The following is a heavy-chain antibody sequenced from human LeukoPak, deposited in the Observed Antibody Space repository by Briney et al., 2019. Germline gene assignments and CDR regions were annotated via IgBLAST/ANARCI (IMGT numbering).Heavy chain of an antibody. CDR3: ARDHSIVVVPAPADAFDI. D-gene: IGHD2-2*01. Sequence: SVKVSCKASVGTFSSYASSGVRQPPGQGLEWMGGIIPIFGTANYAQKFQGRVTITATESTSTAYMELSSLRSEDTAVYYCARDHSIVVVPAPADAFDIWGQGTMVTVSS. CDR1: VGTFSSYA. J-gene: IGHJ3*02. CDR2: IIPIFGTA. V-gene: IGHV1-69*13.